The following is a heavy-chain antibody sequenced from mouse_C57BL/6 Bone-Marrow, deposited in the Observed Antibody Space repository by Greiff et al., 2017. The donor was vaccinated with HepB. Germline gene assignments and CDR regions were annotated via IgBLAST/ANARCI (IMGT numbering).Heavy chain of an antibody. Sequence: VQRVESGAELVRPGASVKLSCKASGYTFTDYYINWVKQRPGQGLEWIARIYPGSGNTYYNEKFKGKATLTAEKSSSTAYMQLSSLTSEDSAVYFCASGDGYFAMDYWGQGTSVTVSS. CDR3: ASGDGYFAMDY. D-gene: IGHD2-3*01. CDR2: IYPGSGNT. J-gene: IGHJ4*01. V-gene: IGHV1-76*01. CDR1: GYTFTDYY.